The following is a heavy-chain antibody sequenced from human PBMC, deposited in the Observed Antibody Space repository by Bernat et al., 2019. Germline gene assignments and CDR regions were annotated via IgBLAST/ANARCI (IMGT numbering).Heavy chain of an antibody. CDR3: ARGGSSLPFDY. CDR2: ISSSSSYI. J-gene: IGHJ4*02. V-gene: IGHV3-21*01. Sequence: EVQLVESGGGLVKPGGSLRLSCAASGFTFSSYSMNWVRQAPGKGLEWVSSISSSSSYIYYADSVKGRFTISRDNAKNSLYLQMDSLRAEDTAVYYCARGGSSLPFDYWGQGTLVTVSS. CDR1: GFTFSSYS. D-gene: IGHD2-15*01.